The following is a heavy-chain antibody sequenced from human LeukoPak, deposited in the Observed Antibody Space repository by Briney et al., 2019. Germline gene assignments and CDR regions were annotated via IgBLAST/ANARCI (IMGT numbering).Heavy chain of an antibody. J-gene: IGHJ5*02. CDR1: GGTFSSYA. V-gene: IGHV1-69*04. CDR2: IIPILGIA. Sequence: SVKVSCKASGGTFSSYAISWVRQAPGQGLEWMGRIIPILGIANYAQKFQGRVTITADKSTSTAYMELSSLRSEDTAVYYCARVDPITIFANWFDPWGQGTLVTVSS. D-gene: IGHD3-9*01. CDR3: ARVDPITIFANWFDP.